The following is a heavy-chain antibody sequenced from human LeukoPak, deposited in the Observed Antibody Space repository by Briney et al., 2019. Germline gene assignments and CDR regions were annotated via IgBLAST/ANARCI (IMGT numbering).Heavy chain of an antibody. CDR3: ARDRYRLPQYYFDY. CDR2: IRVKSGSI. CDR1: GVRLYDYA. D-gene: IGHD1-14*01. J-gene: IGHJ4*02. Sequence: GGCLRLSRTASGVRLYDYAMYCGRHAPGEGLGRVSGIRVKSGSIDNVDSVKGRFTISRDNVKNHLCMQMNSLRDEDMALYYCARDRYRLPQYYFDYWGQGILVTVSS. V-gene: IGHV3-9*03.